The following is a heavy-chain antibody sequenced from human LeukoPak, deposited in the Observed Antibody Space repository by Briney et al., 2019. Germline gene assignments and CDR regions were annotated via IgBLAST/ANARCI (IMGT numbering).Heavy chain of an antibody. CDR1: GGSISSYY. CDR3: ASGYYDSSGYYSFDY. J-gene: IGHJ4*02. V-gene: IGHV4-59*01. CDR2: IYYSGST. D-gene: IGHD3-22*01. Sequence: SETLSLTCTVSGGSISSYYWSWIRRPPGKGLEWIGYIYYSGSTNYNPSLKSRVTISVDTSKNQFSLKLSSVTAADTAVYYCASGYYDSSGYYSFDYWGQGTLVTVSS.